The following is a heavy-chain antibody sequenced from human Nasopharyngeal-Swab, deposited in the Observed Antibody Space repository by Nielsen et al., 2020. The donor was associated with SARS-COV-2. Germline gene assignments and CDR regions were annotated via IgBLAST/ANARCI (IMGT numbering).Heavy chain of an antibody. CDR2: ISSSSSYI. J-gene: IGHJ5*02. V-gene: IGHV3-21*01. Sequence: GESLKIPCAASGFTFSSYSMNWVRQAPGKGLEWVSSISSSSSYIYYADSVKGRFTISRDNAKNSLYLQMNSLRAEDTAVYYCVKDLAYDEVSWGQGTLVTVSS. D-gene: IGHD5-12*01. CDR1: GFTFSSYS. CDR3: VKDLAYDEVS.